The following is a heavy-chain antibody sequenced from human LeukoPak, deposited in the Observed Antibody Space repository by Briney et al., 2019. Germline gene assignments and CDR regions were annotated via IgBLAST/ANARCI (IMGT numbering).Heavy chain of an antibody. CDR2: ISSSGSTI. CDR1: GFTFSSYE. D-gene: IGHD2-2*01. J-gene: IGHJ6*04. CDR3: AIIPAAMPAYYYYGMDV. V-gene: IGHV3-48*03. Sequence: GGSLRLSCAASGFTFSSYEMNWVRQAPGKGLEWVSYISSSGSTIYYADSVKGRFTISRDNAKNSLYLQMNSLRAEDTAVYYCAIIPAAMPAYYYYGMDVWGKGTTVTVSS.